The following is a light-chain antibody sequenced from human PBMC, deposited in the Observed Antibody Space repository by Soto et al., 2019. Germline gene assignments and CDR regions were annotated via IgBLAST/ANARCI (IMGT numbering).Light chain of an antibody. CDR2: EVY. V-gene: IGLV2-8*01. J-gene: IGLJ1*01. CDR1: SSDVGRYNL. Sequence: ALTQPPSASGSPGQSVTISCTGTSSDVGRYNLVSWYQQHPGKAPKLLIHEVYKRPSGVPDRFSGSKSGNTASLTVSGLQGEDEADYYCSSFAGSNILFGTGTKVTVL. CDR3: SSFAGSNIL.